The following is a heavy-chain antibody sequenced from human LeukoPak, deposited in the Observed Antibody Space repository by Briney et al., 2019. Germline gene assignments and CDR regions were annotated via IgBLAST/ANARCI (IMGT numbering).Heavy chain of an antibody. CDR3: ARATYYDYVWGSFFDS. V-gene: IGHV3-66*01. CDR2: IYSGGST. D-gene: IGHD3-16*01. CDR1: GFTVSSNY. Sequence: GGSLRLSCAASGFTVSSNYMSWVRQAPGKGLEWVSVIYSGGSTYYADSVKGRFTISRDNSKNTLYLQMNSLRAEDTAVYYCARATYYDYVWGSFFDSWGQGTLVTVSS. J-gene: IGHJ4*02.